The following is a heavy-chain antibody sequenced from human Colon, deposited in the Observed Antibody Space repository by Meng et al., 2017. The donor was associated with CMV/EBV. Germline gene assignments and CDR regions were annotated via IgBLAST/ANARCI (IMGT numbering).Heavy chain of an antibody. CDR3: AKMIFDKVPAKFLGYFDS. V-gene: IGHV3-53*01. D-gene: IGHD3-16*01. Sequence: GESLKISCAASGFTVTNKYMSWVRQAPGKGLEWVSIIYSGGSTSYADSVKGRFTISRDNSKNTLSLQMKSLRAEDTAVYYCAKMIFDKVPAKFLGYFDSWGQGTLVTVSS. CDR1: GFTVTNKY. CDR2: IYSGGST. J-gene: IGHJ4*02.